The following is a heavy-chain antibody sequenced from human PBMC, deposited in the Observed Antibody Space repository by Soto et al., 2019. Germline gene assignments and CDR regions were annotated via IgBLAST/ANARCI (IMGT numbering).Heavy chain of an antibody. CDR3: ARVRYLAVAGQNYFDL. CDR1: GASIIRGDYY. D-gene: IGHD6-19*01. V-gene: IGHV4-31*03. J-gene: IGHJ4*02. Sequence: TLSLTCTVSGASIIRGDYYWSWIRQLQGKGLEWIGYIYRSGSTYYNPSLESRITISVDTSQSQFSLDVSSVTAADTAVYYCARVRYLAVAGQNYFDLWGQGTLVTVSS. CDR2: IYRSGST.